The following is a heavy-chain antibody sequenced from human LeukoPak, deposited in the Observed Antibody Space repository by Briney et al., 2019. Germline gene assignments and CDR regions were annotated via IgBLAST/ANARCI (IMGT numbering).Heavy chain of an antibody. CDR3: ARDQGGALDY. D-gene: IGHD4-17*01. J-gene: IGHJ4*02. CDR1: GFTFSDYW. Sequence: PGGSLRLSCAASGFTFSDYWMAWVRQSPGKELEWVANIKQDGNERNYVDSVRGRFTISRDNAKSSLFLQMSSLRVDDTAVYYCARDQGGALDYWGQGSLVTVSS. V-gene: IGHV3-7*01. CDR2: IKQDGNER.